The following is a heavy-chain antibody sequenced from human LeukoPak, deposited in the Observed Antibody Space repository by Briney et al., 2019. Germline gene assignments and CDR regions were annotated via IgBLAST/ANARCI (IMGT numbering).Heavy chain of an antibody. J-gene: IGHJ6*03. CDR3: ARKRGYYYYMDV. V-gene: IGHV4-59*01. CDR1: GGSISSYY. Sequence: PSETLSLTCTVSGGSISSYYWSWIRQPPGKGLEWIGYIYYSGSTNYNPSLKSRVTISVDTSKNQFSLKLSSVTAADTAVYYCARKRGYYYYMDVRGKGTTVTVSS. CDR2: IYYSGST.